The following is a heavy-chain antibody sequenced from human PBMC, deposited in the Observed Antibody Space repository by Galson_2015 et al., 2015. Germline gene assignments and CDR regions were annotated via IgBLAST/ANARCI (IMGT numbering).Heavy chain of an antibody. V-gene: IGHV3-21*01. CDR3: ATDIVVVPAARDMDV. J-gene: IGHJ6*02. D-gene: IGHD2-2*01. Sequence: SLRLSCAASGFTFSSYSMNWVRQAPGKGLEWVSSISSSSSYIYYADSVKGRFTISRDNAKNSLYLQMNSLRAEGTAVYYCATDIVVVPAARDMDVWGQGTTVTVSS. CDR1: GFTFSSYS. CDR2: ISSSSSYI.